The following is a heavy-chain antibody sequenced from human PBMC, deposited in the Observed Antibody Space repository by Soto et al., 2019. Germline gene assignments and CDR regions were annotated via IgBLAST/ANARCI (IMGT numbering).Heavy chain of an antibody. D-gene: IGHD4-17*01. CDR1: GGSISSSSYY. CDR2: IYYSGST. J-gene: IGHJ4*02. V-gene: IGHV4-39*01. CDR3: ARKDYGDYGDY. Sequence: QLQLQESGPGLVKPSETLSLTCTVSGGSISSSSYYWGWIRQPPGKGLEWIGSIYYSGSTYYNPSLKSRVTISVDTSKNQFSLKLSSVTAADTAVYYCARKDYGDYGDYWGQGTLVTVSS.